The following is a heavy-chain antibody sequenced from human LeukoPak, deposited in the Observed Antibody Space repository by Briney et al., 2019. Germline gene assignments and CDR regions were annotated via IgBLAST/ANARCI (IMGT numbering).Heavy chain of an antibody. Sequence: GGSLRLSCAASGFTFSSYAMHWVRQAPGKGLGWVAVISYNGSNKYYANSVKGRFTISRDNSKNTVYLQMNSLRAEDTAVYYCARVPYGNYHYYYMDVWGKGTTVTVSS. D-gene: IGHD3-10*01. CDR3: ARVPYGNYHYYYMDV. CDR2: ISYNGSNK. J-gene: IGHJ6*03. V-gene: IGHV3-30*14. CDR1: GFTFSSYA.